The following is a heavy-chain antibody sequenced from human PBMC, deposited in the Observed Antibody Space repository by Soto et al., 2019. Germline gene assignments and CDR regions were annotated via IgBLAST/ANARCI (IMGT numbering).Heavy chain of an antibody. V-gene: IGHV4-61*01. CDR1: GGSVSSGSYY. Sequence: KSSETLSLTCTVSGGSVSSGSYYWSWIRQPPGKGLEWIGYIYYSGSTNYNPSLKSRVTISVDTSKSQSSLKLSSVTAADTAVYYCARDMGITMVRGTQYYYFYYGMDVWGQGTTVTVSS. CDR3: ARDMGITMVRGTQYYYFYYGMDV. D-gene: IGHD3-10*01. CDR2: IYYSGST. J-gene: IGHJ6*02.